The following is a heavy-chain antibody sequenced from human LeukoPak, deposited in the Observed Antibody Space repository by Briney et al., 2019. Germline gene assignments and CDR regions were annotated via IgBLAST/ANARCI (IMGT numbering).Heavy chain of an antibody. Sequence: SVKVSCKASGGTFSSSAINWVRQAPGQGLEWMGEIMPKFDIINYAQNFQGRVTVTADESTTTAYMEMSSLRSEDTAVYYCARARSVDGITMNWGQGTMVTVSS. CDR1: GGTFSSSA. D-gene: IGHD3-22*01. CDR3: ARARSVDGITMN. V-gene: IGHV1-69*13. CDR2: IMPKFDII. J-gene: IGHJ3*01.